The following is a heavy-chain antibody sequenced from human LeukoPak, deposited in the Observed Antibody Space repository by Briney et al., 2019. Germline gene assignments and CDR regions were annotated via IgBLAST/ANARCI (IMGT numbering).Heavy chain of an antibody. CDR2: INSDGSSA. D-gene: IGHD6-13*01. Sequence: PGGSLRLSCAASGFTFSSYWMHWVRQAPGKGLVWVSCINSDGSSASYADSVKGRFTISRDNAKNTLYLQMNSLRAEDTAVYYCARNSSSSDFDYWGQGTLVTVSS. CDR3: ARNSSSSDFDY. J-gene: IGHJ4*02. CDR1: GFTFSSYW. V-gene: IGHV3-74*01.